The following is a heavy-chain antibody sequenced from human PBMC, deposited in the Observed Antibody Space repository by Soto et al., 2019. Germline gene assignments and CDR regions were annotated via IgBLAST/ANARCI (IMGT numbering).Heavy chain of an antibody. J-gene: IGHJ4*02. CDR3: ARQSCISTSCYDY. CDR2: IYYSGST. V-gene: IGHV4-39*01. Sequence: PSETLSLTCTVSGGSISSGGYYWSWIRQHPGKGLEWIGYIYYSGSTYYNPSPKSRVTISVDTSKNQFSLKLSSVTAADTAVYYCARQSCISTSCYDYWGQGTLVTVSS. CDR1: GGSISSGGYY. D-gene: IGHD2-2*01.